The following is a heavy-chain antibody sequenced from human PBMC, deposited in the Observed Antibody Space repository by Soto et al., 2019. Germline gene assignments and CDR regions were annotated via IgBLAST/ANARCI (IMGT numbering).Heavy chain of an antibody. CDR1: DGSLSSGGYS. CDR2: IFHAGNI. CDR3: AGRYGDAFDI. V-gene: IGHV4-30-2*01. Sequence: SETLSLTCTVSDGSLSSGGYSWSWIRQPPGKGLEWIGYIFHAGNIYYNPSLKSRVTISVDTSKNQFSLKLSSVTAADTAVYYCAGRYGDAFDIWGQGTMVTV. D-gene: IGHD4-17*01. J-gene: IGHJ3*02.